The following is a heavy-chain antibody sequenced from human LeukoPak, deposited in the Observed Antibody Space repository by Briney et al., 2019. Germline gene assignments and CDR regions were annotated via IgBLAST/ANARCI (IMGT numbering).Heavy chain of an antibody. V-gene: IGHV4-59*01. Sequence: SETLSLTCTVSGGSISIYHWSWIRQPPGKGLEWIGYIYNSGSTSYNPSLRSRVTISVDTSKNQFSLKLNSVTAVDTAVYYCVRDRELTYWSQGTLVTVSS. D-gene: IGHD1-26*01. CDR2: IYNSGST. CDR1: GGSISIYH. J-gene: IGHJ4*02. CDR3: VRDRELTY.